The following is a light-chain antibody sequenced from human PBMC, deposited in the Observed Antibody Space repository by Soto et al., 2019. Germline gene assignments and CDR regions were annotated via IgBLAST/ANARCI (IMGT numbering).Light chain of an antibody. CDR3: QQYGSSPLT. J-gene: IGKJ1*01. CDR1: QTIRSNY. Sequence: ETVLTQSPGTLSLSPGERATLSCRASQTIRSNYLAWYRQTPGQAPRLLIYAASNRATGIADRFRGSGSGTDFTLIISRLEPEDFALYYCQQYGSSPLTFGQGTKVEIK. CDR2: AAS. V-gene: IGKV3-20*01.